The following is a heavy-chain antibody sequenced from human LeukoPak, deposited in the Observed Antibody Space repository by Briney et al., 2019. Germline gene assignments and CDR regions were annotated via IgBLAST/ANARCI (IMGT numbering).Heavy chain of an antibody. CDR1: GYTFIDYF. CDR2: INPKSGGA. D-gene: IGHD3-9*01. Sequence: ASVKVSCKASGYTFIDYFVHWVRQAPGQGLEWRGWINPKSGGANYAQNFQGRVSMTRDTSISAAYLEVSGLRSDDTAVYYCARALRTDILTTDYWGQGTLVTVSS. J-gene: IGHJ4*02. V-gene: IGHV1-2*02. CDR3: ARALRTDILTTDY.